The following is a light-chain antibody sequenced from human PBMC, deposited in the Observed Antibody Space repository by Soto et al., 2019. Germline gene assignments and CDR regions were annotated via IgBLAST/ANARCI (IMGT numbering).Light chain of an antibody. CDR1: QSVRSN. J-gene: IGKJ5*01. CDR2: GAS. Sequence: EIVMTQSPATLSVSPGERVTLSCRASQSVRSNVAWYQQKPGQAPRLLIYGASTRITGVPARFSVSGSGTEFTLTISSLQSEDFAVYYCQQYNNWPSITFGQGTRLDIK. CDR3: QQYNNWPSIT. V-gene: IGKV3-15*01.